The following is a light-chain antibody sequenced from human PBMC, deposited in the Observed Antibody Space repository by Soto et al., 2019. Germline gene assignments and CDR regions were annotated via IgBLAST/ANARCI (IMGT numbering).Light chain of an antibody. V-gene: IGLV3-21*04. CDR1: NIGSKS. J-gene: IGLJ1*01. CDR2: YDS. CDR3: QVWDSSSDHNYV. Sequence: SYELTQPPSVAGAPGKTARITCGGNNIGSKSVHWYQQKPGQAPVLVIYYDSDRPSGIPERFSGSNSGNTATLTISRVEAGDEADYYCQVWDSSSDHNYVFGTGTKVTVL.